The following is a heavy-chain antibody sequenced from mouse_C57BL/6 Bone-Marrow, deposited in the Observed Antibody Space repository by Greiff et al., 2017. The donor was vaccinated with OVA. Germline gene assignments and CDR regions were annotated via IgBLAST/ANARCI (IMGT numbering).Heavy chain of an antibody. CDR1: GYSITSGYY. CDR2: ISYDGSN. CDR3: ARGAYYNAMDY. Sequence: EVHLVESGPGLVKPSQSLSLTCSVTGYSITSGYYWNWIRQFPGNKLEWMGYISYDGSNNYNPSLKNRISITRDTSKNQFFLKLNSVTTEDTATYYCARGAYYNAMDYWGQGTSVTVSS. V-gene: IGHV3-6*01. D-gene: IGHD2-12*01. J-gene: IGHJ4*01.